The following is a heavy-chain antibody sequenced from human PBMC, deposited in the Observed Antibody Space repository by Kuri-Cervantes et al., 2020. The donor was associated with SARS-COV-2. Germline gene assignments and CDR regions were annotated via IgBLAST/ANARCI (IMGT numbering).Heavy chain of an antibody. CDR1: GGSISSYY. J-gene: IGHJ5*02. Sequence: SETLSLTCTVSGGSISSYYWSWIRQPAGKGLEWIGRIYTSGSTNYNPSPKSRVTMSVDTSKNQFSLKLSSVTAADTAVYYCARDHSPISDPIVVVPAASWFDPWGQGTLVTVSS. V-gene: IGHV4-4*07. D-gene: IGHD2-2*01. CDR2: IYTSGST. CDR3: ARDHSPISDPIVVVPAASWFDP.